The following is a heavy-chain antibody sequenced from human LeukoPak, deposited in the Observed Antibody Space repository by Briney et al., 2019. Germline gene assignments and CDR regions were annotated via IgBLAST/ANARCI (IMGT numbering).Heavy chain of an antibody. Sequence: ASVKVSCKASGYTFTSYGISWVRQAPGQGLEWMGWISAYNGNTNYAQKLQGRVTMTTDTSTSTAYMELRSLRSDDTAVYYCARAGNVLLWFGELLSFGDYWGQGTLVTVSS. V-gene: IGHV1-18*01. J-gene: IGHJ4*02. D-gene: IGHD3-10*01. CDR3: ARAGNVLLWFGELLSFGDY. CDR1: GYTFTSYG. CDR2: ISAYNGNT.